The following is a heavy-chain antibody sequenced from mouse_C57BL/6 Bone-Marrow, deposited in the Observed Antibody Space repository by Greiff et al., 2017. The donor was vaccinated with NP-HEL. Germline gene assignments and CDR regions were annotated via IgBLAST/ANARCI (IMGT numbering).Heavy chain of an antibody. D-gene: IGHD1-1*01. J-gene: IGHJ1*03. CDR1: GYTFTSYW. Sequence: EVQRVESGTVLARPGASVKMSCKTSGYTFTSYWMHWVKQRPGQGLEWIGAIYPGNSDTSYNQKFKGKAKLTAVTSASTAYMELSSLTNEDSAVYYCTRSVILLRSGYFDVWGTGTTVTVSS. CDR3: TRSVILLRSGYFDV. CDR2: IYPGNSDT. V-gene: IGHV1-5*01.